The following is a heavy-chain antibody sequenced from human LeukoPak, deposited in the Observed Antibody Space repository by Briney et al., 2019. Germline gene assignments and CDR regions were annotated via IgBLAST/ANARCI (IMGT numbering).Heavy chain of an antibody. CDR2: ISGSGGSK. D-gene: IGHD4-23*01. Sequence: GGSLRLSCAASGVSFSSYAMSWVRQAPGKGLEWVSAISGSGGSKYYAAPVRGRFTISSTTSKNTLFLQSNIMAAETPAEYYVAKDRWPPGGNMLFDYGGQGTLVTVSS. CDR3: AKDRWPPGGNMLFDY. CDR1: GVSFSSYA. V-gene: IGHV3-23*01. J-gene: IGHJ4*02.